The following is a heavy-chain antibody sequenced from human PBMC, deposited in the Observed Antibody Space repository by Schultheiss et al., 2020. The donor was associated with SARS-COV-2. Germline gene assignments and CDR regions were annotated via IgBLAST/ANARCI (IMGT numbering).Heavy chain of an antibody. Sequence: ASVKVSCKASGYTFTSYAMHWVRQAPGQRLEWMGWINAGNGNTKYSQKFQGRVTMTRDTSIYTAYMELSRLRSDDTAVYYCARAIVATTPLSLDYFDYWGQGTLVTVSS. CDR2: INAGNGNT. CDR1: GYTFTSYA. CDR3: ARAIVATTPLSLDYFDY. V-gene: IGHV1-3*01. D-gene: IGHD5-12*01. J-gene: IGHJ4*02.